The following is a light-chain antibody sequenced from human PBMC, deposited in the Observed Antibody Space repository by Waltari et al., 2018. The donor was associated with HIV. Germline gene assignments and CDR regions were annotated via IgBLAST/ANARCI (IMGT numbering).Light chain of an antibody. CDR1: ASDFGLYNF. Sequence: SAVTQPASVSGLPGQSITISCTGAASDFGLYNFVSWYQQPPGKLPTLIVYDVDSRASGISTRFSGYKSGHTASLSISGIRAEDESDYYCAFLTDDNTLLFGGGTKVTVL. CDR3: AFLTDDNTLL. V-gene: IGLV2-14*03. J-gene: IGLJ3*02. CDR2: DVD.